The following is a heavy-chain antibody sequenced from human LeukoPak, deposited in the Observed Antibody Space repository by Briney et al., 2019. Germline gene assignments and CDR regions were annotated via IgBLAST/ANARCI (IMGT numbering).Heavy chain of an antibody. J-gene: IGHJ3*02. CDR2: IYPGDSDT. Sequence: YWSWIRQPPGKGLEWMGIIYPGDSDTRYSPSFQGQVTISADKSISTAYLQWSSLKASDTAMYYCARFLPRATDAFDIWGQGTMVTVSS. D-gene: IGHD1-26*01. V-gene: IGHV5-51*01. CDR3: ARFLPRATDAFDI. CDR1: YW.